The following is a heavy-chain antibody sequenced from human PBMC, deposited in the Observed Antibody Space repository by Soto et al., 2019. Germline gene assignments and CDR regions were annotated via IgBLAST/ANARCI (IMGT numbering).Heavy chain of an antibody. CDR1: GGSFSGYY. D-gene: IGHD2-2*01. CDR2: INHSGST. Sequence: SETLSLTCAVYGGSFSGYYWSWIRQPPGKGLEWIGEINHSGSTNYNPSLKSRVTISVDTSKNQFSLKLSSVTAADTAVYYCAREVRRYCSSTSCSDWFDPWGQGTLVTVSS. J-gene: IGHJ5*02. CDR3: AREVRRYCSSTSCSDWFDP. V-gene: IGHV4-34*01.